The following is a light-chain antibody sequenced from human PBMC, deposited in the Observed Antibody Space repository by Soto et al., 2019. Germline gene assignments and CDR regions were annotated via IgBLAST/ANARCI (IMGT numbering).Light chain of an antibody. Sequence: EIVLTQSPATLSLSPGERVTLSCRASQSVSSKLAWYQQRPGQAPRLLIYSASTRATGIPARFSGSGSGTEFTLTISSLQSEDFAVYYCHQYNHWLTWTFGQGTKVDI. V-gene: IGKV3-15*01. CDR3: HQYNHWLTWT. CDR2: SAS. J-gene: IGKJ1*01. CDR1: QSVSSK.